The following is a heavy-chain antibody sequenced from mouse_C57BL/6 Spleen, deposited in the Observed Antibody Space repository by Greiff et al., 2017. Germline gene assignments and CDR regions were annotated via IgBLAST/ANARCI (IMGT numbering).Heavy chain of an antibody. CDR3: ASHYYYGSSNYYFDY. D-gene: IGHD1-1*01. V-gene: IGHV5-6*01. CDR1: GFTFSSYG. Sequence: EVKLMESGGDLVKPGGSLKLSCAASGFTFSSYGMSWVRQTPDKRLEWVATISSGGSYTYYPDSVKGRFTISRDNAKNTLYLQMSSLKSEDTAMYYCASHYYYGSSNYYFDYWGQGTTLTVSS. CDR2: ISSGGSYT. J-gene: IGHJ2*01.